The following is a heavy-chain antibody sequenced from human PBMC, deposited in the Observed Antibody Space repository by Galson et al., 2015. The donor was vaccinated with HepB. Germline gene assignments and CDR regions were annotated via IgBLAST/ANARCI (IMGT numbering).Heavy chain of an antibody. CDR1: GYTFTGYY. J-gene: IGHJ4*02. D-gene: IGHD3-22*01. CDR3: ARGRWYYYDSSGYYGEDFDY. V-gene: IGHV1-2*04. Sequence: SGYTFTGYYMHWVRQAPGQGLEWMGWINPNSGGTNYAQKFQGWVTMTRDTSISTAYMELSRLRSDDTAVYYCARGRWYYYDSSGYYGEDFDYWGQGTLVTVSS. CDR2: INPNSGGT.